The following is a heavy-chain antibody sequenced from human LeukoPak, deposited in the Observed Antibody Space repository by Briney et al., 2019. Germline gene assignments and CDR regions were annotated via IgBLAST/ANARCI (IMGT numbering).Heavy chain of an antibody. J-gene: IGHJ4*02. D-gene: IGHD6-13*01. CDR1: GASISSYY. V-gene: IGHV4-59*08. CDR3: ARRGIAEGLDS. CDR2: IYYGGGT. Sequence: PSPTLSLTCTVAGASISSYYWSWIRQTPGKGLEWTGDIYYGGGTNYNPSLKSRVTMSLDTSEKQFSLKLSSVTAADTAVYYCARRGIAEGLDSWGQGTLVTVSS.